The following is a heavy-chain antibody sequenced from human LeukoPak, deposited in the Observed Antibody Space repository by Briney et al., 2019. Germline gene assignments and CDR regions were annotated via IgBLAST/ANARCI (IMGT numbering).Heavy chain of an antibody. Sequence: GGSLRLSCAASGFTFANYRMSGVREAPGKGLGWVSTVNADVGNTYYADSVKGRFTISRDNSKSTLILQMNSLRVEDTALYYCTKRVKYGGTWDHFADWGQGTLVTVSS. D-gene: IGHD1-26*01. CDR1: GFTFANYR. CDR2: VNADVGNT. J-gene: IGHJ4*02. CDR3: TKRVKYGGTWDHFAD. V-gene: IGHV3-23*01.